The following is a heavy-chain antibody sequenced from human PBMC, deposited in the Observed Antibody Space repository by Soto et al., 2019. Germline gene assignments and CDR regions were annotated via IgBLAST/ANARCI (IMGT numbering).Heavy chain of an antibody. CDR3: ARDAEDIVVVPAARWFDP. CDR2: IIPILGIA. D-gene: IGHD2-2*01. V-gene: IGHV1-69*04. Sequence: ASVKVSCKASGGTFSSYTISWVRQAPGQGLEWMGRIIPILGIANYAQKFQGRVTITADKSTSTAYMELSSLRSEDTAVYYCARDAEDIVVVPAARWFDPWGQGTLVTVSS. CDR1: GGTFSSYT. J-gene: IGHJ5*02.